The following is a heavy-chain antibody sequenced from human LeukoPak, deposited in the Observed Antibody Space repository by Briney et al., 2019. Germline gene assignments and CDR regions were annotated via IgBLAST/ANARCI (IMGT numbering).Heavy chain of an antibody. D-gene: IGHD1-7*01. Sequence: QPGGSLRLSCAASGFTFSGSAMPWVRQASGKGLEWVGRIRSKANSYATAYAASVKGRFTISRDDSKNTAYLQMNSLKTEDTAVYYCTRQTGTTYYYYMDVWGKGTTVTVSS. CDR2: IRSKANSYAT. J-gene: IGHJ6*03. V-gene: IGHV3-73*01. CDR1: GFTFSGSA. CDR3: TRQTGTTYYYYMDV.